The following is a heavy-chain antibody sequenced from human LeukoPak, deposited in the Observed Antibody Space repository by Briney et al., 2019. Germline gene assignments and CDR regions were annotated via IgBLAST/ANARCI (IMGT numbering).Heavy chain of an antibody. CDR3: ARGNSGLKQWLVRRKSDYYYYMDV. J-gene: IGHJ6*03. Sequence: GASVKVSCKASGYTFTSYAMHWVRQAPGQRLEWMGWINAGNGNTKYSQKFQGRVTMTRNTSISTAYMELSSLRSEDTAVYYCARGNSGLKQWLVRRKSDYYYYMDVWGKGTTVTISS. CDR2: INAGNGNT. V-gene: IGHV1-3*01. CDR1: GYTFTSYA. D-gene: IGHD6-19*01.